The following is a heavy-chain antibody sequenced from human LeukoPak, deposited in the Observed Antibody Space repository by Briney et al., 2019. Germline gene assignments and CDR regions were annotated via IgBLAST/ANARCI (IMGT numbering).Heavy chain of an antibody. J-gene: IGHJ4*02. Sequence: GGPLTVSCTVSGFTFSNFAMSWVRQAPGKGLEWVSSITGGSGAKYYADPVKGRFHISRDNYKDTMYLQMHSLRAEDTAVYFCAKDTPLTTYTNCWSSNSFDYWGQGTLVAVSS. D-gene: IGHD6-19*01. CDR2: ITGGSGAK. V-gene: IGHV3-23*01. CDR3: AKDTPLTTYTNCWSSNSFDY. CDR1: GFTFSNFA.